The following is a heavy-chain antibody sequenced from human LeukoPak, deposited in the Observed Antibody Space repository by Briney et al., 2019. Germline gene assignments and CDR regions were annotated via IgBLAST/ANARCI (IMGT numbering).Heavy chain of an antibody. CDR3: ARDLHFDY. D-gene: IGHD5/OR15-5a*01. CDR2: IKQDGSEK. J-gene: IGHJ4*02. CDR1: GFTFSSYW. V-gene: IGHV3-7*01. Sequence: GGSLRLSCAVSGFTFSSYWMSWVRQAPGKGLEWVANIKQDGSEKYYVDSVKGRFTISRDNAKNSLYLQMNSLRAEDTAVYYCARDLHFDYWGQGTLVTVSS.